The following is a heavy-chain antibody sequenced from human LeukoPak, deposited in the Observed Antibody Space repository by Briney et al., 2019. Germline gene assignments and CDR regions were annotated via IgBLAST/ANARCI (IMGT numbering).Heavy chain of an antibody. Sequence: GGPLRLSCVASGFTFFSSWMSWVRQAPGKGLEWVADMSPDGSQILYVDSVRGRFTVSRDNAKNSLYLQMNTLRAEDTAIYYCARDPHYGALDYWGQGTLVSVSS. D-gene: IGHD4-17*01. V-gene: IGHV3-7*01. J-gene: IGHJ4*02. CDR3: ARDPHYGALDY. CDR1: GFTFFSSW. CDR2: MSPDGSQI.